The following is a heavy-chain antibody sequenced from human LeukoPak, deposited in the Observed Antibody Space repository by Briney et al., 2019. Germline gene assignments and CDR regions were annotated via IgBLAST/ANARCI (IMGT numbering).Heavy chain of an antibody. CDR1: GGSFSGYY. CDR3: ARGDTVAGRDAFDI. CDR2: INHSGST. J-gene: IGHJ3*02. V-gene: IGHV4-34*01. Sequence: SETLSLTCAVYGGSFSGYYWSWIRQPPGKGLEWIGEINHSGSTNYNPSLKSRVTISVDTSKNQFSLKLSSVTAADTAVYYCARGDTVAGRDAFDIWGQGTMVTVSS. D-gene: IGHD6-19*01.